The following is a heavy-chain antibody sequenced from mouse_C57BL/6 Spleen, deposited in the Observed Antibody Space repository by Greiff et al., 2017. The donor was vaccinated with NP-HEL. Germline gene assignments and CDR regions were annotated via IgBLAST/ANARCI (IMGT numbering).Heavy chain of an antibody. CDR1: GYTFTSYW. J-gene: IGHJ3*01. V-gene: IGHV1-55*01. CDR3: ARGHYGSSSAWFAY. D-gene: IGHD1-1*01. Sequence: VQLQQPGAELVKPGASVKMSCKASGYTFTSYWITWVKQRPGQGLEWIGDIYPGSGSTNYNEKFKSKATLTVDTSSSTAYMQLSSLTSEDAAVYYCARGHYGSSSAWFAYWGQGTLVTVSA. CDR2: IYPGSGST.